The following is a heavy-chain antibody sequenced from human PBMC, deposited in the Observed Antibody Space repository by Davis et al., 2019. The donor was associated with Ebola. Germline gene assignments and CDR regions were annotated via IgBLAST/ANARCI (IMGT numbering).Heavy chain of an antibody. CDR1: GYIFANYW. D-gene: IGHD1-14*01. CDR3: ARLRRAVTTIDY. J-gene: IGHJ4*02. CDR2: IYPGDSDT. V-gene: IGHV5-51*01. Sequence: GESLKISCKGSGYIFANYWIACVRQMPGKGLEWMGIIYPGDSDTIYSPSFQGQITISADKSISTAYLHWTSLETSDTAIYYCARLRRAVTTIDYWGQGTLLTVSS.